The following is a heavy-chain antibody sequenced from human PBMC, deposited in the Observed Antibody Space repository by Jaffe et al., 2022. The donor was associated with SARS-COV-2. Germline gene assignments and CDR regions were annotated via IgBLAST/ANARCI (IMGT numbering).Heavy chain of an antibody. CDR2: ISYDGSNK. D-gene: IGHD6-19*01. J-gene: IGHJ6*02. Sequence: QVQLVESGGGVVQPGRSLRLSCAASGFTFSSYGMHWVRQAPGKGLEWVAVISYDGSNKYYADSVKGRFTISRDNSKNTLYLQMNSLRAEDTAVYYCAKDYGWAEYYGMDVWGQGTTVTVSS. CDR3: AKDYGWAEYYGMDV. V-gene: IGHV3-30*18. CDR1: GFTFSSYG.